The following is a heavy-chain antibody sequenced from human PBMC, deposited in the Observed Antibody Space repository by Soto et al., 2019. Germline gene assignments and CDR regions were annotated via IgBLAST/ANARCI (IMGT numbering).Heavy chain of an antibody. V-gene: IGHV1-58*01. J-gene: IGHJ6*02. CDR3: AARTNYYYGMDV. CDR1: GFTCTSSA. Sequence: SVKVSCKSSGFTCTSSAVQWVRQARGQRLEWIGWIVVGSGNTNYAPKFQERVTITRDMSTSTAYMELSSLRSEDTAVYYCAARTNYYYGMDVLGQGTTVTNSS. CDR2: IVVGSGNT.